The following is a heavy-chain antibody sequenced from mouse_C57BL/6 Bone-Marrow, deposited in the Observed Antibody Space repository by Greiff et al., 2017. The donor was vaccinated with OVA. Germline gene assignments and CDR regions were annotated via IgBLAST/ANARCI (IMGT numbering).Heavy chain of an antibody. CDR1: GYAFSSSW. V-gene: IGHV1-82*01. J-gene: IGHJ4*01. CDR2: IYPGDGDT. D-gene: IGHD1-1*01. Sequence: VQLQESGPELVKPGASVKISCKASGYAFSSSWMNWVKQRPGKGLEWIGRIYPGDGDTNYNGKFKGKATLTADTSSSTAYMQLSSLTSEDSAVDFGARRNYYYGSGAMDYWGQGTSVTVSS. CDR3: ARRNYYYGSGAMDY.